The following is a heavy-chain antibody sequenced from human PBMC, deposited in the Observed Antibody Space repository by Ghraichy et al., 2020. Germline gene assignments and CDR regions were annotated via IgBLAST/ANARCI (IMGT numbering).Heavy chain of an antibody. J-gene: IGHJ6*02. V-gene: IGHV1-8*01. CDR1: GYTFTNYD. Sequence: ASVKVSCKASGYTFTNYDVNWVRQAPGQGLEWMGWMNPNSGNTAYAQKLQGRVTLTRNTSISTAYMELGSLRSEDSAVYFCARQGAYHSDGLDVWGQGTTVTVSS. CDR3: ARQGAYHSDGLDV. CDR2: MNPNSGNT.